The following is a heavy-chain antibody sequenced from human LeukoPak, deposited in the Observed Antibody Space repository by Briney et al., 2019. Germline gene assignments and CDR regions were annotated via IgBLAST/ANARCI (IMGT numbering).Heavy chain of an antibody. CDR3: ARGQYSGRGGYFDY. CDR1: GFTVSSSY. D-gene: IGHD3-10*01. J-gene: IGHJ4*02. V-gene: IGHV3-53*01. Sequence: GGSLRLSCAASGFTVSSSYMSWVRQAPGKGLEWVSVIYGGDTTYSADSVKGRFTIYRDNSKNTLYLQMNSLRAEDTALYYCARGQYSGRGGYFDYWGQGTLVTVSS. CDR2: IYGGDTT.